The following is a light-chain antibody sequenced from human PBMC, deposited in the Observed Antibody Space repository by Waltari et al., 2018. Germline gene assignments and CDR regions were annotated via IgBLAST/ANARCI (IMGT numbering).Light chain of an antibody. V-gene: IGLV2-8*01. CDR2: DAT. Sequence: QSALTQPPSASGSPGQSVAISCTGTSSDVGAYNYVSWYQQHPGKAPKLIIYDATKRPSGVPDRFSGSKSGNTASLTVSGLQADDEADYHCSSYTGSTNNLYVFGTGTKVTVL. J-gene: IGLJ1*01. CDR3: SSYTGSTNNLYV. CDR1: SSDVGAYNY.